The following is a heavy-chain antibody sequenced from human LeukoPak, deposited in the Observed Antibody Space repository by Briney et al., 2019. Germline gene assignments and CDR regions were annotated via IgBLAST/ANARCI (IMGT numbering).Heavy chain of an antibody. CDR2: IIPIFGTA. CDR3: ARGLGELSIYFDY. V-gene: IGHV1-69*13. D-gene: IGHD3-10*01. Sequence: SVKVSCKASGGTFSSYAISWVRQAPGQGLEWMGGIIPIFGTANYAQKFQGRVTITADESTSTAYMELSSLRSEDTAVYYCARGLGELSIYFDYWGREPWSPSPQ. J-gene: IGHJ4*02. CDR1: GGTFSSYA.